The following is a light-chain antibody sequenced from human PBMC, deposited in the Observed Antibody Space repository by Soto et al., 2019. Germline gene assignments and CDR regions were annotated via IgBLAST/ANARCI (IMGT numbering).Light chain of an antibody. CDR2: AAS. CDR3: QQFISYPPG. Sequence: DIQLTQSPSFLSASVGDRVTITCRASQGISTFLAWYQQRPGKAPKLLFYAASTLQSGVPSRFSGSGSGTEFILTISRLQPEDFANYYCQQFISYPPGFGPGNKVDIK. J-gene: IGKJ3*01. V-gene: IGKV1-9*01. CDR1: QGISTF.